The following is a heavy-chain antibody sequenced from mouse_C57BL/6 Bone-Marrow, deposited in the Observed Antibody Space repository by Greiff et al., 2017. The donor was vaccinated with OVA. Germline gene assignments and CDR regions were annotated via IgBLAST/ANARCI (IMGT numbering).Heavy chain of an antibody. CDR3: ASSITTVMDY. CDR1: GYTFTSYW. J-gene: IGHJ4*01. CDR2: IYPSDSET. Sequence: QVQLQQPGAELVRPGSSVKLSCKASGYTFTSYWMDWVQQRPGQGLEWIGNIYPSDSETYYNQKFKDKATLTVDKSSSTAYMQLSSLTSEDSAVYYCASSITTVMDYWGQGTSVTVSS. V-gene: IGHV1-61*01. D-gene: IGHD1-1*01.